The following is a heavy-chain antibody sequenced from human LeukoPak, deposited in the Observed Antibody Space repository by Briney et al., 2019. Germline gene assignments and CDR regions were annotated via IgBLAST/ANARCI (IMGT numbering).Heavy chain of an antibody. CDR2: ISSSGSTR. Sequence: GGSLRLSCAASGFTFSSYETNWVRQAPGKGLEWVSYISSSGSTRYYADSVKGRFTISRDNAKNSLYLQMNSLRVEDTAVYYCARVYRSTTVVTVDYWGQGTLVTVSS. J-gene: IGHJ4*02. CDR3: ARVYRSTTVVTVDY. CDR1: GFTFSSYE. V-gene: IGHV3-48*03. D-gene: IGHD4-23*01.